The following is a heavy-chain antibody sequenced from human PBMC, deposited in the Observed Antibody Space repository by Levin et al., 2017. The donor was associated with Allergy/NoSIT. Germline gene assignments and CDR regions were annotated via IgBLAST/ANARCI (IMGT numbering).Heavy chain of an antibody. Sequence: GESLKISCAASGFTFSTYSMNWIRQGPGKGLEWVSYVSSSSSIIYYADSVKGRFTISRDNAKNSLYMQMNSLRDEDTAVYYCARARAWGSGNYYGMDVWGQGTTVTVSS. CDR3: ARARAWGSGNYYGMDV. CDR2: VSSSSSII. CDR1: GFTFSTYS. D-gene: IGHD3-10*01. V-gene: IGHV3-48*02. J-gene: IGHJ6*02.